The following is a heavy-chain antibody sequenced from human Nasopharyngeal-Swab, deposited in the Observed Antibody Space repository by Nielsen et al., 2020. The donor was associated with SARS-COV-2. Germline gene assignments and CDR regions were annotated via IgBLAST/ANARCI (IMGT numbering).Heavy chain of an antibody. CDR1: GFTFTTSS. D-gene: IGHD2-8*01. V-gene: IGHV3-53*04. Sequence: GGSLRLSCEASGFTFTTSSMNWVRQAPGKGLEWVSVIYSGGSTYYADSVKGRFTISRHNSKNTLYLQMNSLRAEDTAVYYCARDSHKGTSWGQGTLVTVSS. J-gene: IGHJ4*02. CDR3: ARDSHKGTS. CDR2: IYSGGST.